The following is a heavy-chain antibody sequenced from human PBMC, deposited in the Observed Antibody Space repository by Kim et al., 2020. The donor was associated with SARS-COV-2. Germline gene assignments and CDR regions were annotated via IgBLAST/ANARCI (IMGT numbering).Heavy chain of an antibody. CDR3: ARVVAVAGLDY. CDR2: G. Sequence: GKHHRKCQGRVTITADESTSTAYLELSSLRAEDTAVYYCARVVAVAGLDYWGQGTLVTVSS. D-gene: IGHD6-19*01. J-gene: IGHJ4*02. V-gene: IGHV1-69*01.